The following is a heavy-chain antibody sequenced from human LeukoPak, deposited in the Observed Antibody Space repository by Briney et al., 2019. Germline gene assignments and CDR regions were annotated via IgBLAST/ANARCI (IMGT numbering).Heavy chain of an antibody. D-gene: IGHD3-22*01. CDR3: TKDRRDYFSNWFDP. CDR2: ISNKANSYTT. CDR1: GLTFSDHY. J-gene: IGHJ5*02. V-gene: IGHV3-72*01. Sequence: GGSLRLSCAASGLTFSDHYMDWVRQAPGKGLEWVGRISNKANSYTTEYAASVKGRFTISRDDSKNSLYLQMNSLKTEDTAVYYCTKDRRDYFSNWFDPWGQGTLVTVSS.